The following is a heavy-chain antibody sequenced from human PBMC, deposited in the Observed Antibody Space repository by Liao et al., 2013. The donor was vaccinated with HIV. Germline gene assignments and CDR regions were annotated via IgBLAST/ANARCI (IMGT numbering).Heavy chain of an antibody. CDR1: GGSISSYY. J-gene: IGHJ6*03. CDR3: ARERDGGYFYYYYMDV. CDR2: IDTSGST. Sequence: QVQLQESGPGLVKPSETLSLTCTVSGGSISSYYWSWIRQPAGKGLEWIGRIDTSGSTNYNPSLKSRVTMSVDTSKNQFSPRLSSVTAADTAVYYCARERDGGYFYYYYMDVWGKGTTVTVSS. V-gene: IGHV4-4*07. D-gene: IGHD4-23*01.